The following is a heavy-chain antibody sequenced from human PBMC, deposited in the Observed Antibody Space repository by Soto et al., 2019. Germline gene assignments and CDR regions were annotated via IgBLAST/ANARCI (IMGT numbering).Heavy chain of an antibody. CDR2: IIPIFGTA. CDR3: ARDLSGYSSGWLDY. CDR1: GGTFSSYA. V-gene: IGHV1-69*13. D-gene: IGHD6-19*01. J-gene: IGHJ4*02. Sequence: SVKVSCKASGGTFSSYAISWVRQAPGQGLEWMGGIIPIFGTANYAQKFQGRVTITADESTSTAYMELSSLRSEDTAVYYCARDLSGYSSGWLDYWGQGTLVTVSS.